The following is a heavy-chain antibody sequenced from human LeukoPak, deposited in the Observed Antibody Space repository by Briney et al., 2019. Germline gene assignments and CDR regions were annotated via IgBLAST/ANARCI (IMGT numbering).Heavy chain of an antibody. D-gene: IGHD3-10*01. V-gene: IGHV3-21*01. Sequence: PGESLRLSCAASGFTFNTYNMHWVRQAPRRGLEWVSSVSHTMSYMYYADSVKGRFIISRDNAKNSLYLQMNSLRVEDMAIYYCARDRGPNTFDYWGQGTLVTVSS. CDR3: ARDRGPNTFDY. CDR1: GFTFNTYN. J-gene: IGHJ4*02. CDR2: VSHTMSYM.